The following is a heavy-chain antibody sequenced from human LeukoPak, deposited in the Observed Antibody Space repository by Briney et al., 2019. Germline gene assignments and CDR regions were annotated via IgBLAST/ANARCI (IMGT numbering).Heavy chain of an antibody. V-gene: IGHV7-4-1*02. CDR1: GYIFTGYA. Sequence: ASVKVSCKASGYIFTGYAMNWVRQAPGQGLEWMGWINTYTGNPTYAQGFTGRFVFSLDTSVSTAYLQISSLKAEDTAVYYCARWDYDSSGYALYYFDYWGQGTLVTVSS. CDR3: ARWDYDSSGYALYYFDY. CDR2: INTYTGNP. J-gene: IGHJ4*02. D-gene: IGHD3-22*01.